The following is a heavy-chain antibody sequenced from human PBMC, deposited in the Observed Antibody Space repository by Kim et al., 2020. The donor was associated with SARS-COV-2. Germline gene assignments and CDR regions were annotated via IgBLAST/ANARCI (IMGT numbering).Heavy chain of an antibody. CDR1: GFAVSSYY. D-gene: IGHD3-10*01. V-gene: IGHV3-53*01. CDR3: SKRGFLDL. J-gene: IGHJ2*01. Sequence: GGSLRLSCAASGFAVSSYYINWLRQAPGKGLEWVSYISTDGDAVYADSVRGRFTLSRDNSQNTLFLQMNNLRVDDTAFYYCSKRGFLDLWGRGTLVTVSS. CDR2: ISTDGDA.